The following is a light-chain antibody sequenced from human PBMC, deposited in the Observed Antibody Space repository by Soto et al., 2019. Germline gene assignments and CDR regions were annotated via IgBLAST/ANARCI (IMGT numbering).Light chain of an antibody. J-gene: IGLJ2*01. CDR2: EGN. CDR3: CSYAGRSTLV. Sequence: QSALTQPASVSGSPEQSITISCTGTSRDVGHSNFVSWYQQHPGKAPKLMVYEGNKRPSGVSNRFSGSKSGNKASLTISGLQAEDEADYYCCSYAGRSTLVFGGGTKVTVL. V-gene: IGLV2-23*01. CDR1: SRDVGHSNF.